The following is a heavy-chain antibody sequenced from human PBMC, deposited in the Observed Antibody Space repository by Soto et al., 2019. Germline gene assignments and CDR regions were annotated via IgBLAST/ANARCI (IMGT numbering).Heavy chain of an antibody. CDR1: GGSVSSGSYY. Sequence: SETLSLTCTVSGGSVSSGSYYWSWIRQPPGKGLEWIGYIYYSGSTNYNPSLKSRVTISVDTSKNQFSLKLSSVTAADTAVYYCARDQRLAAAGTTYYYGMDVWGQGTTVTVSS. CDR3: ARDQRLAAAGTTYYYGMDV. J-gene: IGHJ6*02. CDR2: IYYSGST. V-gene: IGHV4-61*01. D-gene: IGHD6-13*01.